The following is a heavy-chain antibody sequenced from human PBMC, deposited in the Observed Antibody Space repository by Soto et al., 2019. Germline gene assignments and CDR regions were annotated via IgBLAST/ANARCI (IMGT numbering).Heavy chain of an antibody. J-gene: IGHJ4*02. Sequence: EVQLLESGGGLVQPGGSLRLSCAASGFTFSSYAMSWVRQAPGKGLEWVSAISGSGGSTYYADCVKGRFTISRDNSKNTLYLQMNSLRAEDTAVYYCAKDRNLAYCGGDCYSPIDYWGQGTLVTVSS. CDR2: ISGSGGST. D-gene: IGHD2-21*02. CDR3: AKDRNLAYCGGDCYSPIDY. V-gene: IGHV3-23*01. CDR1: GFTFSSYA.